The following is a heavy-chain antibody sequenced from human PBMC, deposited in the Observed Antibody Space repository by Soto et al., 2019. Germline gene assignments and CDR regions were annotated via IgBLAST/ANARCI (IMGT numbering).Heavy chain of an antibody. CDR1: GGSFSGYY. CDR2: INHSGST. V-gene: IGHV4-34*01. D-gene: IGHD4-17*01. Sequence: SETLSLTCAVYGGSFSGYYWSWIRQPPGKGLEWIGEINHSGSTNYNPSPKSRVTISVDTSKNQFSLKLSSVTAADTAVYYCARNTVTTLHYYYYYYYMDVWGKGTTVTVSS. CDR3: ARNTVTTLHYYYYYYYMDV. J-gene: IGHJ6*03.